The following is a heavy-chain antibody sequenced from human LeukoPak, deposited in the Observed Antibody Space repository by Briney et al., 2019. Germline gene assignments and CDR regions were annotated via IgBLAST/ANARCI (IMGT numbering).Heavy chain of an antibody. CDR2: IYYSGST. J-gene: IGHJ3*02. CDR1: GGSIRSYY. Sequence: SSDTLSHTCSVSGGSIRSYYWSWLRPPPRKGLEWIGYIYYSGSTNYNPSLKSRATISVDTSKNQFSLKLSSVTAADTAIYYCATHRRSGSGGSENAFEIWGQGTMVTVSS. D-gene: IGHD5-12*01. V-gene: IGHV4-59*08. CDR3: ATHRRSGSGGSENAFEI.